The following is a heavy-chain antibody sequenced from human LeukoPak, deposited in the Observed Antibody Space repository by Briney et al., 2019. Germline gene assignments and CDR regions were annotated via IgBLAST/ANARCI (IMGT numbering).Heavy chain of an antibody. CDR3: ARIRDRMTGYKFDH. CDR2: INPNSSVT. V-gene: IGHV1-2*02. CDR1: GYTFTGDY. Sequence: ASVKVSCTASGYTFTGDYIHWVRQAPGQGLEWMGWINPNSSVTRYTQKFQGRVTMTRDTSISTAYMELRRLRSDDTAMYYCARIRDRMTGYKFDHWGQGTLVTVSS. J-gene: IGHJ4*02. D-gene: IGHD5-18*01.